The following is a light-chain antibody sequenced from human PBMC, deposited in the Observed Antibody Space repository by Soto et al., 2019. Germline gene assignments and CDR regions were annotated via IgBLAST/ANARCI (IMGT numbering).Light chain of an antibody. Sequence: EIVLTQSPGTLSLSPGERATLSCRASQSVSVNSLAWYQQKGGQAPRLLIYAASTRATGVPDRFSGTGSGTDFALTISRLETDDSAVYYCQQYNNWPRTFGQGTKVEIK. CDR1: QSVSVNS. CDR2: AAS. J-gene: IGKJ1*01. CDR3: QQYNNWPRT. V-gene: IGKV3-20*01.